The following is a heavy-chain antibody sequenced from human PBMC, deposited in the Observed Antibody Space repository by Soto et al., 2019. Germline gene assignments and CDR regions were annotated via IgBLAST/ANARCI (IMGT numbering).Heavy chain of an antibody. CDR1: GGSFSGYY. J-gene: IGHJ3*01. D-gene: IGHD3-3*01. V-gene: IGHV4-34*01. CDR2: INHSGST. CDR3: AFRGFWSGYWY. Sequence: TSETLSLTCAVYGGSFSGYYWSWIRQPPGKGLEWIGEINHSGSTNYNPSLKSRVTISVDTSKNQFSLKLSSVTAADTAVYYCAFRGFWSGYWYWGQGTMVTVSS.